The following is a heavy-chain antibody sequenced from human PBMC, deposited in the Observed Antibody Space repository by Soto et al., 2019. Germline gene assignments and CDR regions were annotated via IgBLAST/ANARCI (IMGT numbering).Heavy chain of an antibody. CDR1: GFTFNSYA. D-gene: IGHD2-2*01. CDR2: ISPGGTET. V-gene: IGHV3-23*01. Sequence: GGSLRLSCAASGFTFNSYAMSWVRQAPGKGLEWVSSISPGGTETFYADSVKGRFTISRDNSKNTLYLQMNSLSAEDTAVYYCAKSNGSAVTRYSYYTMDVLGKGPTGTAPQ. CDR3: AKSNGSAVTRYSYYTMDV. J-gene: IGHJ6*04.